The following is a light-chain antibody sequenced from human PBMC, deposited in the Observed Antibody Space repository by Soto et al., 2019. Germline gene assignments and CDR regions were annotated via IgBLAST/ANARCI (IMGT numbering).Light chain of an antibody. J-gene: IGKJ1*01. V-gene: IGKV1-5*03. CDR3: QQYDNLWT. CDR2: KAS. CDR1: QTIGSW. Sequence: DIQMTQSPSTLSASVGDRVTISCRASQTIGSWLAWYQQKSGKAPKLLIYKASTLESGVPSRFSGSGSGTEFTLTITSLQPDDSATYYCQQYDNLWTFGQGTKVQIK.